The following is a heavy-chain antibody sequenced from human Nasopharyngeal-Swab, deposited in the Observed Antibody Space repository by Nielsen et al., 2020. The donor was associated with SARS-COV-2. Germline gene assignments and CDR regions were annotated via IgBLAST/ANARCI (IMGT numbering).Heavy chain of an antibody. CDR2: INHSGST. J-gene: IGHJ4*02. CDR1: GGSFSGYY. Sequence: SETLSLTCAVYGGSFSGYYWSWIRQPPGKGLEWIGEINHSGSTNYNPSLKSRVTISVDTSKNRFSLKLSSVTAADTAVYYCARGRNWNVLGYWGQGTLVTVSS. CDR3: ARGRNWNVLGY. V-gene: IGHV4-34*01. D-gene: IGHD1-20*01.